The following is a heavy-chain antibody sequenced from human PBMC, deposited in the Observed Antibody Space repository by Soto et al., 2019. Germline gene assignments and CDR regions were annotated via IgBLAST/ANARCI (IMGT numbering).Heavy chain of an antibody. D-gene: IGHD6-19*01. CDR2: VYTSGRT. CDR1: GFTVTNSY. J-gene: IGHJ4*02. CDR3: AKVKYRGFSSGWQDYYFDY. Sequence: PGGSLRLSCAASGFTVTNSYMAWVRQAPGKGLEWVSVVYTSGRTYHADSVKGRFTVSRDISKSTLYLQMDSLRAEYTAMYYCAKVKYRGFSSGWQDYYFDYWGQGALVTVSS. V-gene: IGHV3-66*02.